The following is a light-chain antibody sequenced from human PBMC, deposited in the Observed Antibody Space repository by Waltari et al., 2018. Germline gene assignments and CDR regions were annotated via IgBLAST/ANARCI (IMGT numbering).Light chain of an antibody. CDR2: DVL. V-gene: IGLV2-8*01. CDR1: NSDIGYYDH. J-gene: IGLJ2*01. Sequence: QSALTQPPSASGSPGQSVTISCIGSNSDIGYYDHVSWYQQHPGKAPKLIIYDVLKRPSGVPDRFSGSKSGNTASLTVSGLQAEDEAEYYCSSFAGSNSLVVFGGGTKLTVL. CDR3: SSFAGSNSLVV.